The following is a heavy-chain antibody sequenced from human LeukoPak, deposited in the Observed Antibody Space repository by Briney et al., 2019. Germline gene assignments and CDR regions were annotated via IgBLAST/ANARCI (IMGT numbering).Heavy chain of an antibody. J-gene: IGHJ2*01. V-gene: IGHV4-38-2*02. CDR3: ARQEFGSSWSPPEYFDL. CDR1: GGSISSYY. Sequence: SETLSLTCTVSGGSISSYYWGWVRQTPGKGLEWIGRIYHSGTTYYNPSLKSRVTILVDTSKNQFSLNLTSVTAADTAVYYCARQEFGSSWSPPEYFDLWGRGTLVTVSS. CDR2: IYHSGTT. D-gene: IGHD6-19*01.